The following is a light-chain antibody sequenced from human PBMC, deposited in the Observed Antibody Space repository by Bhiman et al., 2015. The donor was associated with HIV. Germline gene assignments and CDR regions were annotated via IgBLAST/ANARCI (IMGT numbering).Light chain of an antibody. CDR2: GNS. CDR3: SSYTSSSTLV. J-gene: IGLJ2*01. CDR1: SSNIGAGYD. V-gene: IGLV1-40*01. Sequence: QSVLTQPPSVSGAPGQRVTISCTGSSSNIGAGYDVHWFQQLPKTAPKLLIYGNSNRPSGVSARFSGSKSGNTASLTISGLQAEDEADYYCSSYTSSSTLVFGGGTKLTAL.